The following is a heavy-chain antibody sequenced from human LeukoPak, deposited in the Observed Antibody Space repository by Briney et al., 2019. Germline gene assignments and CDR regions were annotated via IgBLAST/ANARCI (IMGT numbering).Heavy chain of an antibody. CDR2: IYYSGST. CDR3: ARAPRIAAAGSYYYYYYMDV. D-gene: IGHD6-13*01. CDR1: GGSISSYY. V-gene: IGHV4-59*01. Sequence: TSETLSLTCTVSGGSISSYYWSWIRQPPGKGLEWIGYIYYSGSTNYNPSLKSRVTISVDTSKNQFSLKLSSVTAADTAVYYCARAPRIAAAGSYYYYYYMDVWGKGTTVTVSS. J-gene: IGHJ6*03.